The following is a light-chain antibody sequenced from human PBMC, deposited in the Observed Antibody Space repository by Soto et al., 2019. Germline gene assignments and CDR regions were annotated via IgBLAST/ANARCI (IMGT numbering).Light chain of an antibody. J-gene: IGKJ1*01. Sequence: EIVMTQSPATLSVSPGERATLSCRASQSVSSNLAWYQQKPGQAPRLLLYGASTRATGIPARFSGSGSATVFTLTISSLQSEDFAVYYCQQYNNWPRTFGQGTKVEIK. CDR1: QSVSSN. V-gene: IGKV3-15*01. CDR3: QQYNNWPRT. CDR2: GAS.